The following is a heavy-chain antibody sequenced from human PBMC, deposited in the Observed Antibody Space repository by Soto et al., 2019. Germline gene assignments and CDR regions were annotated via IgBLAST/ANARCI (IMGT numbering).Heavy chain of an antibody. J-gene: IGHJ6*02. V-gene: IGHV3-66*01. CDR1: GFTVSSNY. CDR2: IYSGGST. Sequence: EVQLVESGGGLVQPGGSLRLSCAASGFTVSSNYMSWVRQAPGKGLEWVSVIYSGGSTYYADSVKGRFTISRDNSKNTRYLQMNSLRAEDTAVYYCARDRFLRGYYYGMDVWGQGTTVTVSS. CDR3: ARDRFLRGYYYGMDV.